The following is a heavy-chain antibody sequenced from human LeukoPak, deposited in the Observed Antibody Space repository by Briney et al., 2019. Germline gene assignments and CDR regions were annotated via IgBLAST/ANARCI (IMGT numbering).Heavy chain of an antibody. CDR1: GFTFSSYE. V-gene: IGHV3-48*03. D-gene: IGHD3-16*01. CDR2: ISSSGSTI. Sequence: GGSLRLSCAASGFTFSSYEMNWVRQAPGKGLEWVSYISSSGSTIYYADSVKGRFTISRDNAKNSLYLQMNSLRAEDTAGYYCARTAFDDSRWGQGTLVTVSS. J-gene: IGHJ4*02. CDR3: ARTAFDDSR.